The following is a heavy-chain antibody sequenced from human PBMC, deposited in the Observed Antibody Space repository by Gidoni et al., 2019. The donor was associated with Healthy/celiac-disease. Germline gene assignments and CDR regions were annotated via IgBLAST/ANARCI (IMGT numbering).Heavy chain of an antibody. Sequence: EVQLVESGGGLVKPGGSLRLSCAASGFTFSNAWLSWVRQAPGKGLEWVGRIKSKTDGGTTDYAAPVKGRFTISRDDSKNTLYLQMNSLKTEDTAVYYCTTGYCSSTSCFSSFDYWGQGTLVTVSS. D-gene: IGHD2-2*01. CDR3: TTGYCSSTSCFSSFDY. J-gene: IGHJ4*02. CDR2: IKSKTDGGTT. CDR1: GFTFSNAW. V-gene: IGHV3-15*01.